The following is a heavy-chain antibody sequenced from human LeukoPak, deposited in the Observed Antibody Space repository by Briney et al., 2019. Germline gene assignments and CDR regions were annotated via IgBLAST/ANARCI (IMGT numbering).Heavy chain of an antibody. CDR2: INHSGST. CDR1: GGSFSGYY. V-gene: IGHV4-34*01. CDR3: ARGREYGGCTFDY. Sequence: SETLSLTCAVYGGSFSGYYWSWIRQPPGKGLEWIGEINHSGSTNYNPSLKSRVTISVDTYKNQFSLKLSSVTAADTAVYYCARGREYGGCTFDYWGQGTLVTVSS. J-gene: IGHJ4*02. D-gene: IGHD5-12*01.